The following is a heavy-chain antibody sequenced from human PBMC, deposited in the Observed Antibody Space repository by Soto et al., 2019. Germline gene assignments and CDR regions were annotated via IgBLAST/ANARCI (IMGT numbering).Heavy chain of an antibody. V-gene: IGHV2-5*01. D-gene: IGHD2-2*02. CDR2: IYWNDDK. J-gene: IGHJ6*02. CDR1: GFSLSTSGVG. CDR3: AHRPLGYCSSTSCYKAGYYYYGMDV. Sequence: VSGPTLVNPTQTLTLTCTFSGFSLSTSGVGVGWIRQPPGKALEWLALIYWNDDKRYSPSLKSRLTITKDTSKNQVVLTMTNMDPVDTATYYCAHRPLGYCSSTSCYKAGYYYYGMDVWGQGTTVTVSS.